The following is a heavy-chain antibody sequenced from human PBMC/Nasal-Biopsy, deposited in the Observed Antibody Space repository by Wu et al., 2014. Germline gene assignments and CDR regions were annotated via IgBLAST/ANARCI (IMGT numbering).Heavy chain of an antibody. CDR3: ARVAPLVAIGAYYYHPIDV. J-gene: IGHJ6*02. Sequence: TLSLTCTVSGGSISSYYWSWIRQPAGKGLEWIGRIHSSGNTNYNPSLKSRVTMSVDTSKNQFSLKLSSVTAADTAVYYCARVAPLVAIGAYYYHPIDVWGQGAMVTVSS. CDR1: GGSISSYY. CDR2: IHSSGNT. V-gene: IGHV4-4*07. D-gene: IGHD1-26*01.